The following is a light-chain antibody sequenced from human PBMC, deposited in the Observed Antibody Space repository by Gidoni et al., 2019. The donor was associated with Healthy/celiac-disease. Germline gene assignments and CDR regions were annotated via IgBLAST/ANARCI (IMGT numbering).Light chain of an antibody. J-gene: IGKJ4*01. Sequence: DIQMTQSPSSLSASVGDRVTITCQASQDISNYLNWYQQKPGKAPKLLIYDASNLETGVPSRFSGSGSGTDFTFTISILQPEDIATYYCQQYDNLPFLLTFGGGTKVEIK. CDR2: DAS. CDR1: QDISNY. V-gene: IGKV1-33*01. CDR3: QQYDNLPFLLT.